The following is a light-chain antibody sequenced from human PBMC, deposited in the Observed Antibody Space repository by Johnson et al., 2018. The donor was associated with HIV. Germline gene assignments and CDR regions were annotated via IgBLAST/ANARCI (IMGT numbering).Light chain of an antibody. CDR1: SSNIGNNY. CDR3: ETWDSSLIGV. J-gene: IGLJ1*01. Sequence: HSVLTQPPSVSAAPGQKVTISCSGSSSNIGNNYVSWYQQLPGTAPKLLIYENNKRPSGIPDRFSGSKSGTSATLAITGLQTGDEAGYYCETWDSSLIGVFGTWTTVTVL. CDR2: ENN. V-gene: IGLV1-51*02.